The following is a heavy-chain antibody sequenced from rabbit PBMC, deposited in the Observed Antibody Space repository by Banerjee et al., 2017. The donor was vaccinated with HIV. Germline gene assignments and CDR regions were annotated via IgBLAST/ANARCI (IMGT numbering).Heavy chain of an antibody. J-gene: IGHJ6*01. Sequence: QSLEESGGDLVKPGASLTLTCTASGFSFSSSYWICWVRQAPGKGLEWIACIYAGSSVSTFYASWAKGRFTISKTSSTTVTLQMTSLTAADTATYFCARGYYTYGGADYAPYYGMDLWGQGTLVTVS. V-gene: IGHV1S40*01. CDR3: ARGYYTYGGADYAPYYGMDL. CDR1: GFSFSSSYW. D-gene: IGHD6-1*01. CDR2: IYAGSSVST.